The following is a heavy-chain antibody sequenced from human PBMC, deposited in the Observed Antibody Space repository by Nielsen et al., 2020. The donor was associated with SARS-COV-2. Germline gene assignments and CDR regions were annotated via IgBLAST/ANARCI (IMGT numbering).Heavy chain of an antibody. CDR3: ARISRSTMVRGRRGGGMDV. CDR2: IIPILGIA. D-gene: IGHD3-10*01. Sequence: SVKVSCKASGGTFSSYAISWVRQAPGQGLEWMGRIIPILGIANYAQKFQGRVTITADKSTSTAYMELSSLRSEDTAVYYCARISRSTMVRGRRGGGMDVWGQGTTVTVSS. CDR1: GGTFSSYA. J-gene: IGHJ6*02. V-gene: IGHV1-69*04.